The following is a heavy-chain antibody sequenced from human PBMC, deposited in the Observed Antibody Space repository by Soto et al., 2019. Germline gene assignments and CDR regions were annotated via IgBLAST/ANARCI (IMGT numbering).Heavy chain of an antibody. J-gene: IGHJ6*02. Sequence: QVQLVESGGGVVQPGRSLRLSCAASEFTFSNYGMHWVRQAPGKGLEWVAVILNDGSNRYHADSVKDRFTISRDNSKNTLYLQMNSLRAEATVVYYCARDDEYSGNGMDVWGQGTTVTVS. CDR3: ARDDEYSGNGMDV. CDR2: ILNDGSNR. D-gene: IGHD3-10*01. V-gene: IGHV3-33*01. CDR1: EFTFSNYG.